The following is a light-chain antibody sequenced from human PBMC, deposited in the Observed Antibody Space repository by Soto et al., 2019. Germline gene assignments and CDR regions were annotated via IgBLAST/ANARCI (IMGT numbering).Light chain of an antibody. CDR2: GAS. Sequence: EIGMTQSPATLSVSPGERATLSCRASESVSSNLAWYQQKPGQAPRLLIYGASTRATGIPARFSGSGSGTECTLTISSLQSEDFALYYCQQYNNWLTFGGGTKVESK. CDR3: QQYNNWLT. J-gene: IGKJ4*01. V-gene: IGKV3-15*01. CDR1: ESVSSN.